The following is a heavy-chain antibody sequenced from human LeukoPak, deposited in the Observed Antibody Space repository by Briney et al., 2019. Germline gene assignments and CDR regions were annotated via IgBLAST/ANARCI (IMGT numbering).Heavy chain of an antibody. D-gene: IGHD2-15*01. CDR1: GGSFSGYY. CDR2: INHSGST. CDR3: ARGYLGYCSGGSCYSPPRRDYYYGMDV. Sequence: SETLSLTCAVYGGSFSGYYWSWIRQPPGKGLEWIGEINHSGSTNYNPSLKSRVTISVDTSKNQFSLKLSSVTAADTAVYYCARGYLGYCSGGSCYSPPRRDYYYGMDVWGQGTTVTVSS. V-gene: IGHV4-34*01. J-gene: IGHJ6*02.